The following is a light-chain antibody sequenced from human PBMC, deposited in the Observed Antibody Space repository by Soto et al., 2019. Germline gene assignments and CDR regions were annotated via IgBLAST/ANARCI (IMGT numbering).Light chain of an antibody. Sequence: QSALTQPASVSGTPGQSITISCTGSNSDVGLYDFVSWYQHHPGRAPKLIVSEVSHRPSGISNRFSGSKSGNTASLTISGLQSEDEPDSYCISYTSEAAIYVFGNGTKVTV. J-gene: IGLJ1*01. CDR2: EVS. CDR3: ISYTSEAAIYV. CDR1: NSDVGLYDF. V-gene: IGLV2-14*01.